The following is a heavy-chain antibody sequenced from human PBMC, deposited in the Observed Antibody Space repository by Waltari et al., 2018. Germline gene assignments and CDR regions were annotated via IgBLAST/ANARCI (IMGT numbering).Heavy chain of an antibody. CDR1: GGTFRSYT. V-gene: IGHV3-48*01. J-gene: IGHJ6*02. CDR3: ARSSIAVAGTTYYYGMDV. Sequence: VQLVQSGAEVKKPGSSVKVSFKASGGTFRSYTISWLRQAPGTGLEWVSYIRSSSNTIYYADSVKGRFTISRDNAKNSLYLQMNSLRAEDTAVYYCARSSIAVAGTTYYYGMDVWGQGTTVTVSS. CDR2: IRSSSNTI. D-gene: IGHD6-19*01.